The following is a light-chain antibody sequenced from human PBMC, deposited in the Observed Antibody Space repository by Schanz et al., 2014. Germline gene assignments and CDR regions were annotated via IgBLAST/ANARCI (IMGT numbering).Light chain of an antibody. CDR3: QQFYDTVWT. J-gene: IGKJ1*01. CDR2: DAS. CDR1: QSVSISY. Sequence: ELVLTQSPGTLSLSPGERATLSCRASQSVSISYLAWYQQKRGQAPRLLIYDASNRATGIPARFSGSGSGTDFTLTISSLQAEDVAVYYCQQFYDTVWTFGQGTKVEIK. V-gene: IGKV3-20*01.